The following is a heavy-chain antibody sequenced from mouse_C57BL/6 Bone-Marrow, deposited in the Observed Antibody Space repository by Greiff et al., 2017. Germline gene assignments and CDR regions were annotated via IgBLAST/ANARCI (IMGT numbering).Heavy chain of an antibody. CDR2: IDPSDSYT. J-gene: IGHJ1*03. D-gene: IGHD1-1*01. Sequence: QVQLQQPGAELVKPGASVQLSCKASGYTFTSYWMQWVKQRPGQGLEWIGEIDPSDSYTNYNQKFKGKDTLTVDTSSSTAYMPLSRLTSADSAVYVCARDYYCRSWYFDVWGTGTTVTVSS. V-gene: IGHV1-50*01. CDR3: ARDYYCRSWYFDV. CDR1: GYTFTSYW.